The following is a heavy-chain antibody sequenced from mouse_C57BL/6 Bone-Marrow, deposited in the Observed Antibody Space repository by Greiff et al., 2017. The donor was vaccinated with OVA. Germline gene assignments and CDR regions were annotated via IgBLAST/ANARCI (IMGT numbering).Heavy chain of an antibody. CDR3: ARNHLAWFAY. D-gene: IGHD2-10*02. Sequence: QVQLQQPGAELVMPGASVKLSCKASGYTFTSYWMHWVKQRPGQGLEWIGEIDPSDSYTNYNQKFKGKSTLTVDKSSSTDYMQLSSLTSEDSAGYYCARNHLAWFAYWGQGTLVTVSA. CDR2: IDPSDSYT. CDR1: GYTFTSYW. V-gene: IGHV1-69*01. J-gene: IGHJ3*01.